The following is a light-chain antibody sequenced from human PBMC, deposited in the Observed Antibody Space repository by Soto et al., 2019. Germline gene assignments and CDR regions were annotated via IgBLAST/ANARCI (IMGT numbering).Light chain of an antibody. CDR3: QQYGSSQFT. CDR2: GAS. J-gene: IGKJ3*01. V-gene: IGKV3-20*01. CDR1: QSVSSSY. Sequence: IALTQSQATLSLSPGERATLSCLASQSVSSSYLAWYQQKPGQAPRLLIYGASSRATGIPDRFSGSGSGTDFTLTISRLEPEDFAVYYCQQYGSSQFTFGPGTKVDIK.